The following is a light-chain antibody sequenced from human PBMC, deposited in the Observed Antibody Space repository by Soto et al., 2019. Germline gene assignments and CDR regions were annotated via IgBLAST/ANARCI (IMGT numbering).Light chain of an antibody. CDR2: GAS. J-gene: IGKJ5*01. CDR3: QLYSRSPRQIT. Sequence: PVERVTLSCRASQSVSSSYLTWYQQKPGQAPRLLIYGASTRATGIPDRFSGSGSGTDCTLTISRLEPEDFAVYYCQLYSRSPRQITFGQGTRLEIK. CDR1: QSVSSSY. V-gene: IGKV3-20*01.